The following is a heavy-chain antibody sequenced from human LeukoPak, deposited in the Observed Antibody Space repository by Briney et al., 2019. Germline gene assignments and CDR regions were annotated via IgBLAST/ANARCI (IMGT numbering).Heavy chain of an antibody. CDR1: GFTFSNYA. CDR2: ISGSGGST. D-gene: IGHD3-3*01. J-gene: IGHJ4*02. CDR3: ARDRGGADDFWSGYYTGYFDY. V-gene: IGHV3-23*01. Sequence: PGGSLRLSCATSGFTFSNYAMSWVRQAPGKGLEWVSTISGSGGSTYYADSVKGRFTISRDNAKNSLYLQMNSLRAEDTAVYYCARDRGGADDFWSGYYTGYFDYWGQGTLVTVSS.